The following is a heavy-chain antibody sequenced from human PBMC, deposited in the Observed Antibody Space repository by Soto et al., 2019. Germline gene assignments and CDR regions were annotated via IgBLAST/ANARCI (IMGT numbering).Heavy chain of an antibody. CDR1: GFSFSSYA. CDR2: ISYDGSNE. V-gene: IGHV3-30*18. Sequence: ESGGGVVQPGRSLRLSCEASGFSFSSYAMHWVRQAPGKGLEWVAVISYDGSNEYYADSVKGRFTISRDNSKNTVYLQMNSMRVEDTAVYYCAKCGSFYGRGYFDYWGQGTLVTVSS. D-gene: IGHD1-26*01. CDR3: AKCGSFYGRGYFDY. J-gene: IGHJ4*02.